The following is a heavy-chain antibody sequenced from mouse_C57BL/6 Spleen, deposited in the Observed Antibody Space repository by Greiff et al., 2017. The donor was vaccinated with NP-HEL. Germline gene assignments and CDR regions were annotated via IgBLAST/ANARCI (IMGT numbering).Heavy chain of an antibody. J-gene: IGHJ3*01. V-gene: IGHV1-80*01. CDR1: GYAFSSYW. CDR3: AKEDGSSYVGFAY. Sequence: QVQLKESGAELVKPGASVKISCKASGYAFSSYWMNWVKQRPGKGLEWIGQIYPGDGDTNYNGKFKGKATLTADKSSSTAYMQLSSLTSEDSAVYFCAKEDGSSYVGFAYWGQGTLVTVSA. CDR2: IYPGDGDT. D-gene: IGHD1-1*01.